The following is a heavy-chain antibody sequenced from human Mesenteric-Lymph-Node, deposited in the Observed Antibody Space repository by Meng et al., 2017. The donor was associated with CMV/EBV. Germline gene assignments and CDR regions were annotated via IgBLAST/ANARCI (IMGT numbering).Heavy chain of an antibody. J-gene: IGHJ6*02. CDR1: GYTFNKFG. CDR2: INPNSGGT. D-gene: IGHD2-2*01. V-gene: IGHV1-2*02. Sequence: ASVKVSCKASGYTFNKFGISWVRQAPGQGLEWMGWINPNSGGTNYAQKFQGRVTMTRDTSISTAYMELSRLRSDDTAVYYCARGGQEYCSSTSCYDYGMDVWGQGTTVTVSS. CDR3: ARGGQEYCSSTSCYDYGMDV.